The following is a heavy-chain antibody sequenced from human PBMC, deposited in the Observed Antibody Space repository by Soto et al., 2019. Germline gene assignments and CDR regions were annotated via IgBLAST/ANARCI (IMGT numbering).Heavy chain of an antibody. Sequence: RASVKVSCKASGYTFTGYYMHWVRQAPGQGLEWMGWINPDSGATKYTQKFQGRVTMTRDTSISTAYMELSRLRSDDTAFYYCARKVRDYNFDYWGQGALVTVSS. V-gene: IGHV1-2*02. CDR3: ARKVRDYNFDY. CDR2: INPDSGAT. J-gene: IGHJ4*02. D-gene: IGHD4-17*01. CDR1: GYTFTGYY.